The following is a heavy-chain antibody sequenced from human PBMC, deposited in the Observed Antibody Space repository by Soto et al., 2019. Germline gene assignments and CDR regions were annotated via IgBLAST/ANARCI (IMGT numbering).Heavy chain of an antibody. CDR1: GFTFSSYS. V-gene: IGHV3-21*01. D-gene: IGHD6-19*01. CDR3: AGVQWLASNI. CDR2: ITTSSTSI. Sequence: EVQLVESGGGLVKPGGSLRLSCAASGFTFSSYSMNWVRQAPGKGLEWVSTITTSSTSIYYADSVKGRFTISRDNAKKSLYLQRTSLRVADTAVYYCAGVQWLASNIWGQGTMVTVSS. J-gene: IGHJ3*02.